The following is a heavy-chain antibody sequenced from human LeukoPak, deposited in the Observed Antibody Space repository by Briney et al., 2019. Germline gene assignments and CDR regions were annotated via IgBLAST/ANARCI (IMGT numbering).Heavy chain of an antibody. CDR3: ARGGASVSIDY. CDR1: GYTFNNYG. V-gene: IGHV1-18*04. D-gene: IGHD3-16*01. J-gene: IGHJ4*02. CDR2: ISAYNGNT. Sequence: GASVKVSCKASGYTFNNYGISWVRNAPGQGLEWLEWISAYNGNTHYAQKLQDRFTMTTDASTRTAYMELRSLRSDDTAVYYCARGGASVSIDYWGQGTLANGSS.